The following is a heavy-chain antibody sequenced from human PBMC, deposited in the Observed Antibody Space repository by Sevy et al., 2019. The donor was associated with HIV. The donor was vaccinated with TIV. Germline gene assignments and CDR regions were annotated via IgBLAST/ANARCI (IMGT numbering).Heavy chain of an antibody. J-gene: IGHJ4*02. V-gene: IGHV3-7*01. CDR1: GFTFSSYW. Sequence: GGSLRLACAASGFTFSSYWMSWVRLAPGKGLEWVANLKQDGSEKYYVDSVKGRFTISRDNAKNSLYLQMNSLRAEDTAVYYCARRRVAAPIFDYWGQGTLVTVSS. CDR2: LKQDGSEK. CDR3: ARRRVAAPIFDY. D-gene: IGHD6-19*01.